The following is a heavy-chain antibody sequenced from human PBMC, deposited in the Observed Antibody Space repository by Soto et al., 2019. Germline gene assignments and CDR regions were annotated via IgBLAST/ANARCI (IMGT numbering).Heavy chain of an antibody. CDR3: ASQGGSGSYYNDYYGMDV. J-gene: IGHJ6*02. CDR1: GGSISSYY. V-gene: IGHV4-4*07. CDR2: IYTSGST. Sequence: PSETLSLTCTVSGGSISSYYWSWIRQPAGKGLEWIGRIYTSGSTNYNPSLKSRVTMSVDTSKNQFSLKLSSVTAADTAVYYCASQGGSGSYYNDYYGMDVWGQGTTVTSP. D-gene: IGHD3-10*01.